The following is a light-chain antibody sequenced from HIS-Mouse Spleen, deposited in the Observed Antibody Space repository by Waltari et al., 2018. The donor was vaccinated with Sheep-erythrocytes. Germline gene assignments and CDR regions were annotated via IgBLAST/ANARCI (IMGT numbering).Light chain of an antibody. J-gene: IGLJ2*01. Sequence: SYVLTQPPSVSVAPGQTARITCGGNNIGSKSVHWYQQKPENRSGIPERFAGSNSGNTATLTISRVEAGDEADYYCQVWDSSSDPVVFGGGTKLTVL. CDR1: NIGSKS. CDR3: QVWDSSSDPVV. V-gene: IGLV3-21*02.